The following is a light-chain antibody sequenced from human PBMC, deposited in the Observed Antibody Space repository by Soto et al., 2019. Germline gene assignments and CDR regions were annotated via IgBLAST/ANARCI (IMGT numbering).Light chain of an antibody. V-gene: IGKV3-20*01. J-gene: IGKJ2*01. CDR3: QQYISSPRT. Sequence: EIVLTQSPGTLSLSPGERATLSCRASESVSSGYLAWYQQKPGQAPRLLMYGATSRATGIPDRFSGSGSETDFTLTINRLEPEDFAVYYCQQYISSPRTFGQGTKLEIK. CDR1: ESVSSGY. CDR2: GAT.